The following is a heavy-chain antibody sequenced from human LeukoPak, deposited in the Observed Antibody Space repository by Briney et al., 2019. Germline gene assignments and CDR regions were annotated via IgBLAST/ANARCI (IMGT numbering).Heavy chain of an antibody. CDR3: ARIYDSSEY. Sequence: PGGSLRLSCAASGFTFSSYEMNWVRQAPGKGLEWVSCISSSGSTIYYADSVKGRFTISRDNAKNSLYLQMNSLRAEDTAVYYCARIYDSSEYWGQGTLVTVSS. CDR2: ISSSGSTI. D-gene: IGHD3-22*01. CDR1: GFTFSSYE. V-gene: IGHV3-48*03. J-gene: IGHJ4*02.